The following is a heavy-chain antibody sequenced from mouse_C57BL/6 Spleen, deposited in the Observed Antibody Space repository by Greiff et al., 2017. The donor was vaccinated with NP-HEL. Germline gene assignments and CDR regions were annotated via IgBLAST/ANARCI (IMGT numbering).Heavy chain of an antibody. CDR1: GYTFTSYW. CDR3: ARWYIQGLYFDY. CDR2: IDPNSGGN. Sequence: QVQLQQPGAELVKPGASVKLSCKASGYTFTSYWMHWVKQRPGRGLEWIGRIDPNSGGNKYNEKFKSKATLTVEKTSSTAYMQLSILTSEDSAVYCCARWYIQGLYFDYWGQGTTLTVSS. J-gene: IGHJ2*01. V-gene: IGHV1-72*01. D-gene: IGHD1-1*02.